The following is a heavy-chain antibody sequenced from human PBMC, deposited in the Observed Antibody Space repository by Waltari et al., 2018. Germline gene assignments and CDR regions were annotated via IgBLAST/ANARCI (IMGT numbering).Heavy chain of an antibody. J-gene: IGHJ3*02. CDR3: ARLDQYSSRPKGAFDI. Sequence: QVQLQESGPGLVKPSETLSLTCTVSGYSISSGYYWGWIRQPPGKGLEWIGSIYHSGSTYYNPSLKSRVTISVDTSKNQFSLKLSSVTAADTAVYYCARLDQYSSRPKGAFDIWGQGTMVTVSS. D-gene: IGHD6-13*01. CDR1: GYSISSGYY. V-gene: IGHV4-38-2*02. CDR2: IYHSGST.